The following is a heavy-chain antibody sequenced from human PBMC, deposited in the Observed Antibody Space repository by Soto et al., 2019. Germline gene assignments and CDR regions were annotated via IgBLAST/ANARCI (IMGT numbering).Heavy chain of an antibody. J-gene: IGHJ3*02. CDR3: ARDYDYIWGSYRYRHDAFDI. CDR1: VFTFSSYW. Sequence: GGSLRLSCAASVFTFSSYWMHWVRQAPGKGLVWVSRINSDGSSTSYADSVKGRFTISRDNAKNTLYLQMNSLRAEDTAVYYCARDYDYIWGSYRYRHDAFDIWGQGTMVTVSS. V-gene: IGHV3-74*01. D-gene: IGHD3-16*02. CDR2: INSDGSST.